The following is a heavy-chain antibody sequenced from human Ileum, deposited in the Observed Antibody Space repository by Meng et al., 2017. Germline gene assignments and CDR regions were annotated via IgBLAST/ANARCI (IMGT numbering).Heavy chain of an antibody. D-gene: IGHD4-23*01. V-gene: IGHV4-4*02. CDR3: ARHGGYSQDF. CDR2: ISHSGSA. J-gene: IGHJ4*02. Sequence: MQVSGLGLGRRSGTLSLTCAVSSGSIISNNSWSWVRQPPGKGLEWIGQISHSGSAYYNPSLKSRVTMSVDKSKSQFSLMLTSVTAADTAIYYCARHGGYSQDFWGQGTLVTVSS. CDR1: SGSIISNNS.